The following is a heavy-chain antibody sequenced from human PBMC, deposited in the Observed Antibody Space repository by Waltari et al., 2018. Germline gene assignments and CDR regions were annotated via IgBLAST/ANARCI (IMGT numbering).Heavy chain of an antibody. CDR2: IYTDGRT. Sequence: QVQLQESGPGLVKPSETLSLTCTVSGGSMNSYYWSWIRQPAGKGREWIGRIYTDGRTNYNPSLKIRVTMSVDTSKEQFSLKLSSVTAADTAVYYCARTPAGGRFDYWGQGTLVIVSS. CDR1: GGSMNSYY. V-gene: IGHV4-4*07. D-gene: IGHD2-2*01. CDR3: ARTPAGGRFDY. J-gene: IGHJ4*02.